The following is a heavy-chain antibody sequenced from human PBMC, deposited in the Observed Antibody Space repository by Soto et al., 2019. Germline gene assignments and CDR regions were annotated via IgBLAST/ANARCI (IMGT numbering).Heavy chain of an antibody. CDR1: VGAISGYY. Sequence: WETLSLICTFSVGAISGYYWSCIRHPAGKGLEWIGRINTSGSTNYNPSLKIRVTMSVDASKKQFSLQLISVTAEDTAMYYCASGSGWNDSWRHGTPDNVSS. D-gene: IGHD6-19*01. V-gene: IGHV4-4*07. J-gene: IGHJ4*01. CDR3: ASGSGWNDS. CDR2: INTSGST.